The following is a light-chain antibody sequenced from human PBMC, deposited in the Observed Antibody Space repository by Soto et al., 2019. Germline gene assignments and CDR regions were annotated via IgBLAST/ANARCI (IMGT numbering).Light chain of an antibody. CDR1: QSVSSSY. J-gene: IGKJ4*01. CDR3: QQYYNSLT. V-gene: IGKV3D-7*01. CDR2: GAS. Sequence: PGDRVTLSCRASQSVSSSYLTWYQQKPGQAPRLLIYGASTRATGIPARFSGSGSGTDFTLTISSLQPEDFAVYYCQQYYNSLTLGGGTRGEIK.